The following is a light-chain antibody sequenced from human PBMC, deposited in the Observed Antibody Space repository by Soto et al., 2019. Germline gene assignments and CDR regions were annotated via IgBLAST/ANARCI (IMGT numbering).Light chain of an antibody. J-gene: IGLJ1*01. Sequence: SVLTKPASVSGSPGQSITISCTGTSSDVGGYNYVSWYQQHPGKAPKLMIYEVSNRPSGVSNRFSGSKSGNTASLTISGLEAEDEADYYCSSYTSSSTRVFRAGKKVTV. CDR1: SSDVGGYNY. V-gene: IGLV2-14*01. CDR2: EVS. CDR3: SSYTSSSTRV.